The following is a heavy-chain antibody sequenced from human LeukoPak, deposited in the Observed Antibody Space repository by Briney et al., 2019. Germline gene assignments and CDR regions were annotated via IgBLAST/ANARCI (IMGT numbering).Heavy chain of an antibody. CDR1: GYTFTSFG. CDR3: ARDRAGSAWYTTFDY. Sequence: ASVKVSCKASGYTFTSFGISWVRQAPGQGLEWMGWISTCNGNTNYAQKLQGRVTMTTDTSTSRVYMDLGSLRSDDTAVYYCARDRAGSAWYTTFDYWGQGTLVTVSS. J-gene: IGHJ4*02. D-gene: IGHD6-19*01. CDR2: ISTCNGNT. V-gene: IGHV1-18*01.